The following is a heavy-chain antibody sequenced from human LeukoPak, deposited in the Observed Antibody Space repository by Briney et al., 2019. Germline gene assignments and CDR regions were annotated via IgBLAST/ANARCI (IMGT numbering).Heavy chain of an antibody. CDR2: INHSGST. CDR3: AIDFWSGYYTGLFP. V-gene: IGHV4-34*01. J-gene: IGHJ5*02. CDR1: GGSFSGYY. Sequence: SETLSLTCAVYGGSFSGYYWSWIRQPPGKGLEWIGEINHSGSTNYNPSLKSRVTISVDTSKNQFSLKLSSVTAADTAVYYCAIDFWSGYYTGLFPWGQGTLVTVSS. D-gene: IGHD3-3*01.